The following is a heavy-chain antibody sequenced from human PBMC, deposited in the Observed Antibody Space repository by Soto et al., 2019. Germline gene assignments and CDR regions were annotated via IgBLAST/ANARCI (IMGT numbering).Heavy chain of an antibody. Sequence: QVTLKESGPLMVKPTETLTLTCTVSGTSLRNGRLGVSWIHQPPGTALEWLAHIFSNDEKSYNTSLRNRLTISKDTSKSQVVLTMTNVDPVDSATYFCALIKDCSRTDCYLASFDPWGQGTLVTVSS. CDR2: IFSNDEK. D-gene: IGHD2-2*01. CDR1: GTSLRNGRLG. CDR3: ALIKDCSRTDCYLASFDP. J-gene: IGHJ5*02. V-gene: IGHV2-26*01.